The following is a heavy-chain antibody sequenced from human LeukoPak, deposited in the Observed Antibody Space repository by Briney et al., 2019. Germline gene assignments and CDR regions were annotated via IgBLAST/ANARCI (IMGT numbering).Heavy chain of an antibody. CDR2: LSYDGSNK. V-gene: IGHV3-30*16. J-gene: IGHJ4*02. Sequence: GGPLSFSWAPSGFPFSSYVRHGVAQAPGRGEGWVAFLSYDGSNKYYADSVKGRFTISRDNSKNTLYLQMNSLRAEDTAVYYCAREGIVVVPAAIGRSYYFDYWGQGTLVTVSS. D-gene: IGHD2-2*01. CDR1: GFPFSSYV. CDR3: AREGIVVVPAAIGRSYYFDY.